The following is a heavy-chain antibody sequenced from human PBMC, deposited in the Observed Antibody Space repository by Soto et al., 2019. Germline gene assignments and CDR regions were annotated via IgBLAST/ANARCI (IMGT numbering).Heavy chain of an antibody. J-gene: IGHJ4*02. V-gene: IGHV3-23*01. CDR3: AKVPWKYYYDSSGYSVFDY. D-gene: IGHD3-22*01. Sequence: PGGSLRLSCAASGFTFSSYAMSWVRQAPGKGLEWVSAISGSGGSTYYADSVKGRFTISRDNSKNTLYLQMNSPRAEDTAVYYCAKVPWKYYYDSSGYSVFDYWGQGTLVTVSS. CDR2: ISGSGGST. CDR1: GFTFSSYA.